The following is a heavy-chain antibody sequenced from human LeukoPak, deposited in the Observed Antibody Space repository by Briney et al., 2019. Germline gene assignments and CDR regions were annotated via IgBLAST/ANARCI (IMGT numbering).Heavy chain of an antibody. CDR1: GGSISSGGYY. D-gene: IGHD6-6*01. CDR2: IYYSGST. Sequence: SETLSLTCTVSGGSISSGGYYWSWIRQHPGKGLEWIGYIYYSGSTYYNPSLKSRVTISVDTSKNQFSLKLSSVTAADTAVYYCAREYSSSNHWFEPWGQRTLVTVS. V-gene: IGHV4-31*03. J-gene: IGHJ5*02. CDR3: AREYSSSNHWFEP.